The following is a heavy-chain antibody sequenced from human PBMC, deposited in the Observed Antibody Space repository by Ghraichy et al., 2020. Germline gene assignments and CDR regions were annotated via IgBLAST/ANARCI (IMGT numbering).Heavy chain of an antibody. J-gene: IGHJ5*02. V-gene: IGHV4-34*01. Sequence: SETLSLTCAVYGGSFSDYDWTWIRQRPGKGLEWMGEMNVSCSIDYNASLKSLVSISLDTSKNQFSLKLNSVTAADTAVYFCARVVFSNNWTPVHWFDPWGQGTLVIVSS. CDR3: ARVVFSNNWTPVHWFDP. CDR1: GGSFSDYD. D-gene: IGHD1-1*01. CDR2: MNVSCSI.